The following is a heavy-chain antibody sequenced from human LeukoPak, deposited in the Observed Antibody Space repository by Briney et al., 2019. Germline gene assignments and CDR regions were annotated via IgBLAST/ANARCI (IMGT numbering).Heavy chain of an antibody. CDR1: GFTIGSNY. CDR3: AGGAGRATGAFDI. CDR2: IFNSGDT. D-gene: IGHD1-1*01. Sequence: QTGGSLRLSCAASGFTIGSNYMNWVRQAPGKGLEWVSVIFNSGDTYYADSVKGRFTISRDTSKNTLYLQMNSLGVDDTAVYYCAGGAGRATGAFDIWGQGTMV. J-gene: IGHJ3*02. V-gene: IGHV3-53*01.